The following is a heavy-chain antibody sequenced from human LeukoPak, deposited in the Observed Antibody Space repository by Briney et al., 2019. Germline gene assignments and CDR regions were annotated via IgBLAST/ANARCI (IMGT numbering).Heavy chain of an antibody. CDR3: ARDLAFGEMVTNRGAFDI. D-gene: IGHD5-24*01. J-gene: IGHJ3*02. CDR1: GYTFTGYY. Sequence: GASVKVSCKASGYTFTGYYMHWVRQAPGQGLEWMGWINPNSGGTNYAQKFQGRVTMTRDTSISTAYMELSRLRSDDTPVYYCARDLAFGEMVTNRGAFDIWGQGTMVTVSS. V-gene: IGHV1-2*02. CDR2: INPNSGGT.